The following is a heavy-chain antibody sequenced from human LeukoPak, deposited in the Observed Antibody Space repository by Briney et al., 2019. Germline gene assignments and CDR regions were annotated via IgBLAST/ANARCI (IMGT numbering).Heavy chain of an antibody. J-gene: IGHJ4*02. D-gene: IGHD6-13*01. CDR1: GFTFNTYG. V-gene: IGHV3-33*01. CDR2: IWYDGSSK. Sequence: GGSLRLSCAASGFTFNTYGMQWVRQAPGKGLEWVAIIWYDGSSKYYADSVKGRFTISRDNSKNTLYLQMNSLSAEDTAVYYCARARGSSWYHDYWGQGTLVTVSS. CDR3: ARARGSSWYHDY.